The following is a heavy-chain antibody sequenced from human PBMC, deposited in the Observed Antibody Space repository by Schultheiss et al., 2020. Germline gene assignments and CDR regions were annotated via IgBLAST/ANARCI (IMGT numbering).Heavy chain of an antibody. J-gene: IGHJ5*02. CDR2: IKSKTDGGTT. D-gene: IGHD2-2*01. V-gene: IGHV3-15*07. Sequence: GGSLRLSCAASGFTFSNAWMNWVRQAPGKGLEWVGRIKSKTDGGTTDYAAPVKGRFTISRDESKSIAYLQMNSLKTEDTAVYYCTRDSWQASPIVVVPAAMARAQNGVVSWGQGTLVTVSS. CDR1: GFTFSNAW. CDR3: TRDSWQASPIVVVPAAMARAQNGVVS.